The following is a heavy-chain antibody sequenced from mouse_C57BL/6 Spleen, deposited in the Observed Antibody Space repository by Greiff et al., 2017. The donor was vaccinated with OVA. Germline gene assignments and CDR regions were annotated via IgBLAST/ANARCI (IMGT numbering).Heavy chain of an antibody. CDR1: GYTFTDYN. CDR2: INPNNGGT. J-gene: IGHJ4*01. D-gene: IGHD1-1*01. CDR3: ARGGSSPSYAMDY. Sequence: VHVKQSGPELVKPGASVKMSCKASGYTFTDYNMHWVKQSPGKSLEWIGYINPNNGGTCYNQKFKGKATVTVNKSASTAYMELRSLTSEDSAVYYCARGGSSPSYAMDYWGQGTSVTVSS. V-gene: IGHV1-22*01.